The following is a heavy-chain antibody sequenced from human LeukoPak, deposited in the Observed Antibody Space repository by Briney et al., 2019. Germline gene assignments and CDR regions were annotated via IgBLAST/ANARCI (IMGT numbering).Heavy chain of an antibody. CDR1: GGSFSGYY. J-gene: IGHJ4*02. CDR3: ARGGIMAVSSDFDY. D-gene: IGHD1-26*01. V-gene: IGHV4-34*01. Sequence: SETLSLTCAVYGGSFSGYYWSWIRQPPGKGLEWIGETNHSGSTNYNPSLKSRVTISVDTSKNQFSLKLSSVTAADTAVYYCARGGIMAVSSDFDYWGQGTLVTVSS. CDR2: TNHSGST.